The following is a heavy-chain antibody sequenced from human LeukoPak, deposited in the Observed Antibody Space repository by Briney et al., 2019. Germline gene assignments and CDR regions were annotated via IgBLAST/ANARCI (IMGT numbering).Heavy chain of an antibody. CDR3: ARSVGATSYFDY. Sequence: SVKVSCKASGGTFSSYAISWVRQAPGQGLEWMGGIIPIFGTANYAQKFQGRVTITADESTSTAYMELSSLRSEDTAVYYCARSVGATSYFDYWGQGTLVTVSS. CDR2: IIPIFGTA. V-gene: IGHV1-69*13. CDR1: GGTFSSYA. J-gene: IGHJ4*02. D-gene: IGHD1-26*01.